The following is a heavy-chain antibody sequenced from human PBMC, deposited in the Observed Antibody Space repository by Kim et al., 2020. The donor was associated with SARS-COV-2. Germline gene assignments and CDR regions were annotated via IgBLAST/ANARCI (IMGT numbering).Heavy chain of an antibody. CDR3: ARDKAGGVGAAPSDY. CDR1: GFTFSDYY. CDR2: ISSSSSYT. J-gene: IGHJ4*02. D-gene: IGHD6-13*01. Sequence: GGSLRLSFAASGFTFSDYYMSWIRQAPGKGLEWFSYISSSSSYTNYADSVKGRFTISRDNAQNSLYLQMNSLRAEDTAVYYCARDKAGGVGAAPSDYWGQGTLVTVSS. V-gene: IGHV3-11*06.